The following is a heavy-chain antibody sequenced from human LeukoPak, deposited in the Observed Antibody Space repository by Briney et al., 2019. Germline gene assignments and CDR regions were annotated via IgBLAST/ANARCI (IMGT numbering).Heavy chain of an antibody. CDR3: AREKYYYDSSGYQDY. CDR2: ISGSGSTI. D-gene: IGHD3-22*01. CDR1: GFTFSDYY. J-gene: IGHJ4*02. Sequence: GGSLRLSCAASGFTFSDYYMSWIRQAPGKGLEWVSYISGSGSTIYYADSVKGRFTISRDNAKNSLYLQMNSLRAEDTAVYYCAREKYYYDSSGYQDYWGQGTLVTVSS. V-gene: IGHV3-11*04.